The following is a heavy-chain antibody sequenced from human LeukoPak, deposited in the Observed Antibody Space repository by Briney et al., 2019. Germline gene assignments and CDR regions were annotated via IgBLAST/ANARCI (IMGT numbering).Heavy chain of an antibody. CDR3: ARGPGNRVRYYDFWSGYYH. CDR2: INHSGST. D-gene: IGHD3-3*01. CDR1: GGSFSGYY. J-gene: IGHJ5*02. Sequence: PETLSLTWAVYGGSFSGYYWSWIRQPPGKGLEWIGEINHSGSTNYNPSLKSRVTISVDTSKNQFSLKLSSVTAADTAVYYCARGPGNRVRYYDFWSGYYHWGQGTLVTVSS. V-gene: IGHV4-34*01.